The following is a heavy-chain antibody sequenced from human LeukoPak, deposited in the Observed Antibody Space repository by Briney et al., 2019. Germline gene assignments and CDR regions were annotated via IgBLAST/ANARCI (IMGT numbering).Heavy chain of an antibody. CDR1: GFRFNDYG. CDR3: AKAPYVKYFDY. J-gene: IGHJ4*02. D-gene: IGHD3-10*02. V-gene: IGHV3-23*01. Sequence: PGRSLRLSCEASGFRFNDYGINWVRQAPGKGLEWVSVISGSGTSTYYADSVKGRFTISRDNSKNTLHLQMNSLRAEDTAVYYCAKAPYVKYFDYWGQGTLVTVSS. CDR2: ISGSGTST.